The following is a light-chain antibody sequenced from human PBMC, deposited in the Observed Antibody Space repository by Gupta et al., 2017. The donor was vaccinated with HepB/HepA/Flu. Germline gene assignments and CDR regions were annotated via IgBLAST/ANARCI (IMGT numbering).Light chain of an antibody. J-gene: IGLJ1*01. CDR3: SSYTSSSTHV. CDR2: EVS. CDR1: SSDVGSYNR. V-gene: IGLV2-18*02. Sequence: QSALTQPPSVPGSPGQSVTISYTGTSSDVGSYNRVSWYQQPPGTAPKLIIYEVSNRPSGVPDRFSGSKSGNTASLTISGLQTEDDADYYCSSYTSSSTHVFGTGTKVTVL.